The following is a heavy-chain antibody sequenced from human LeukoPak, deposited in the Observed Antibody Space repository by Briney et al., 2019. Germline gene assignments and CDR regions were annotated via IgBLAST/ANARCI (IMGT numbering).Heavy chain of an antibody. Sequence: SETLSLTCAVYGGSFSGYYWSWIRQPPGKGLEWIGEINHSGSTNYNPSLKSRVTMIRDTSTSTVYMELSSLRSEDTAVYYCARGAVAGRAYNWFDPWGQGTLVTVSS. V-gene: IGHV4-34*01. D-gene: IGHD6-19*01. CDR3: ARGAVAGRAYNWFDP. CDR1: GGSFSGYY. J-gene: IGHJ5*02. CDR2: INHSGST.